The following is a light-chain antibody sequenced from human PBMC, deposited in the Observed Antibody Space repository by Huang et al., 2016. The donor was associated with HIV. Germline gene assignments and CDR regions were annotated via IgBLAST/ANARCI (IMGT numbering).Light chain of an antibody. V-gene: IGKV2-28*01. CDR2: LGS. Sequence: DIVMTQSPISLPVTPGEPASISCRSSQSLLHRNGYNYLDWYLQKPGQSPQLLIYLGSNRASGVPDRVSGSGSGTDFTLKISRVEAEDVGVYYCMQALQTPSTFGPGTRVDIK. CDR3: MQALQTPST. J-gene: IGKJ3*01. CDR1: QSLLHRNGYNY.